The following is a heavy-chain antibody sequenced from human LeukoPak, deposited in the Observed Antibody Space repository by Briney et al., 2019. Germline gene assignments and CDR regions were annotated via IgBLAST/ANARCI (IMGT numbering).Heavy chain of an antibody. D-gene: IGHD5-18*01. V-gene: IGHV1-69*05. CDR3: ASGYSYGSRFDY. Sequence: SVKVSCKASGGTFSSYAISWVRQAPGQGLEWMGGIIPIIGTANYAQKFQGRVTITTDESTSTAYMELSSLRSEDTAVYYCASGYSYGSRFDYWGQGTLVTVSS. J-gene: IGHJ4*02. CDR2: IIPIIGTA. CDR1: GGTFSSYA.